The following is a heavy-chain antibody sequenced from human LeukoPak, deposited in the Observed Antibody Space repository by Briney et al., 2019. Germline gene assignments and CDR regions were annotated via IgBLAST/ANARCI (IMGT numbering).Heavy chain of an antibody. CDR3: ARDHYDILTGSNDAFDI. D-gene: IGHD3-9*01. V-gene: IGHV3-48*01. J-gene: IGHJ3*02. CDR2: ISDTTSSI. CDR1: GFTFSNYH. Sequence: GGSLRLSCAASGFTFSNYHMNWVRQAPGKGLEWISYISDTTSSIYYADSVKGRFTISRDNGKSSLFLQMNSLRPEDTAVYYCARDHYDILTGSNDAFDIWGQGTMVTVSS.